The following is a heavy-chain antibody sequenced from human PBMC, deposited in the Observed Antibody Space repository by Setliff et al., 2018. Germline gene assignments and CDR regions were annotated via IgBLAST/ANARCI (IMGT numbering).Heavy chain of an antibody. CDR1: GDSISSSRYY. CDR3: ATTGTYRYFDY. J-gene: IGHJ4*02. D-gene: IGHD1-1*01. Sequence: SETLSLTCTVSGDSISSSRYYWAWIRQPPGKGLEWIGNIYYSGTTYSNPSLNSRVTMSVDTSKNQFSLRLNSVTASDTAVYYCATTGTYRYFDYWGQGTLVTVSS. CDR2: IYYSGTT. V-gene: IGHV4-39*01.